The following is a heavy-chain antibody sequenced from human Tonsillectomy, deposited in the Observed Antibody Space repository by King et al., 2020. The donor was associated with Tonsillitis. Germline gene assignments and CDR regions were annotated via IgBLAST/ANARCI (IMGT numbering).Heavy chain of an antibody. D-gene: IGHD2-15*01. CDR1: GFMFRSYG. V-gene: IGHV3-23*04. CDR2: ISGGGAAT. J-gene: IGHJ4*02. Sequence: DVQLVESGGGLVQPGGSLRLACEAAGFMFRSYGMSWVRQAPGKGLEWVSSISGGGAATYYADSVKGRFTISTDNSKHIVYLQMNSLRVDDTAEYFCAKAQGAGRRYFDSWGQGALVLVS. CDR3: AKAQGAGRRYFDS.